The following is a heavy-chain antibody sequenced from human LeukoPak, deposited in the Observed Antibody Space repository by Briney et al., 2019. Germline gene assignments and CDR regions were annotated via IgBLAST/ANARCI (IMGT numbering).Heavy chain of an antibody. V-gene: IGHV4-39*02. CDR2: IYYSGST. J-gene: IGHJ4*02. CDR3: ARDYYDSSGYYN. CDR1: GGSISSSSYY. D-gene: IGHD3-22*01. Sequence: SETLSLTCTVSGGSISSSSYYWGWIRQPPGKGLEWIGSIYYSGSTYYNPSLKSRATISVDTSKNQFSLKLSSVTAADTAVYYCARDYYDSSGYYNWGQGTLVTVSS.